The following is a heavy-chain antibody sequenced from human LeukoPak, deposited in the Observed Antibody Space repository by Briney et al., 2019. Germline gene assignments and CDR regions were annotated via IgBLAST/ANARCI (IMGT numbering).Heavy chain of an antibody. CDR1: GGSFSGYY. J-gene: IGHJ6*02. Sequence: SETLSLTCAVYGGSFSGYYWSWIRKPPGKGLEWFGEINHSGSTNYNPSLKSRVTISVDTSKNQFSLKLSSVTAADTAVYYCVREDGYNGMDVWGQGTTVTVSS. CDR2: INHSGST. CDR3: VREDGYNGMDV. V-gene: IGHV4-34*01.